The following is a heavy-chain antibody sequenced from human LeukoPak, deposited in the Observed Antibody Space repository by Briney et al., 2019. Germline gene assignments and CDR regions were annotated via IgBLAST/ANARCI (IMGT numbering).Heavy chain of an antibody. J-gene: IGHJ4*02. CDR3: VRMPFMVRGVIELDY. CDR2: IIPIFGTA. V-gene: IGHV1-69*01. CDR1: GGTFSSYA. D-gene: IGHD3-10*01. Sequence: AASVKVSCKASGGTFSSYAISWVRQAPGQGLEWMGGIIPIFGTANYAQKFQGRVTITADESTSTAYMELSSLRSEDTAVYYCVRMPFMVRGVIELDYWGQGTLVTVSS.